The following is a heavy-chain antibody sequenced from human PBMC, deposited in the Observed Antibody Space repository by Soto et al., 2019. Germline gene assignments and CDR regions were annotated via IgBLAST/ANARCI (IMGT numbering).Heavy chain of an antibody. CDR3: AAVGCSTTSCQGHYYYMDV. D-gene: IGHD2-2*01. CDR1: GDSVSSNSAT. J-gene: IGHJ6*03. CDR2: TYYRSKWYN. Sequence: PSQTLSRTCAISGDSVSSNSATWNWIRKSPSKGLEWLGRTYYRSKWYNDYAISVKSRITINPDTSRNQFSLHLNSVTPEDTAVYYCAAVGCSTTSCQGHYYYMDVWGTGTTVTVSS. V-gene: IGHV6-1*01.